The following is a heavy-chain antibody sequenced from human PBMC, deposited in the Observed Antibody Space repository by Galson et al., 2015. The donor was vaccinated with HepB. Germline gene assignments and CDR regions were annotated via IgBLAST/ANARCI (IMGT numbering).Heavy chain of an antibody. CDR3: ATITCFHESSDCHWYFDL. CDR2: IIPILGIA. V-gene: IGHV1-69*02. D-gene: IGHD3-22*01. Sequence: SVKVSCKASGGTFSSYTISWVRQAPGQGLEWMGRIIPILGIANYAQKFQGRVTITADKSTSTAYMELSSLRSEDTAVYYCATITCFHESSDCHWYFDLWGRGTLVTVSS. CDR1: GGTFSSYT. J-gene: IGHJ2*01.